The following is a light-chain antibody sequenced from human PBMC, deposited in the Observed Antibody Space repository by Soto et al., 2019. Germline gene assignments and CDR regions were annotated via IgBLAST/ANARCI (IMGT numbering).Light chain of an antibody. J-gene: IGKJ1*01. CDR2: AAS. CDR3: KQYNNWQWT. CDR1: QSVSSSY. Sequence: EIVLTHSPGTLSLSPGERATLSCRASQSVSSSYLAWYQQKPGQAPRLLIYAASSRATGIPDRFSGSGSGPDFTLNIGRLEPEDFAVYYCKQYNNWQWTFGQGTKV. V-gene: IGKV3-20*01.